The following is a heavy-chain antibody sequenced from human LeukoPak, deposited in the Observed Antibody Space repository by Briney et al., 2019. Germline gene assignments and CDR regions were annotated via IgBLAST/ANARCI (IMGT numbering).Heavy chain of an antibody. D-gene: IGHD7-27*01. CDR3: ARGLNWDFDY. J-gene: IGHJ4*02. V-gene: IGHV3-53*01. Sequence: GGSLRLSCAASGFTVISNYMSWVRQAPGKGLEWVSLIYSDGTTYYADSVKGRFTISRDNSKNTLYLQMNSLRAEDTAVYYCARGLNWDFDYWGQGTLVTVSS. CDR1: GFTVISNY. CDR2: IYSDGTT.